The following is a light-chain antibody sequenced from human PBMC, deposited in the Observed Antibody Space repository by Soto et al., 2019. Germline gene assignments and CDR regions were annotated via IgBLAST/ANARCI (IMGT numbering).Light chain of an antibody. Sequence: QTVVTQEPSRTMSPGGTVTLTCGSSTGAVTSGHYPYWFQQKPGQAPRTLIYDTSNKHSWTPARFSGSLLGGKAALTLSGAQPEDEAQYYCLLSYSGARPWVFGGGTKVTIL. CDR3: LLSYSGARPWV. J-gene: IGLJ3*02. V-gene: IGLV7-46*01. CDR1: TGAVTSGHY. CDR2: DTS.